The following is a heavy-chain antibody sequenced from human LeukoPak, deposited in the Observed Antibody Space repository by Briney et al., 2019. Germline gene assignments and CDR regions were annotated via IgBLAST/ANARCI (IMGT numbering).Heavy chain of an antibody. CDR1: GGTFSSYA. D-gene: IGHD4-11*01. V-gene: IGHV1-69*05. J-gene: IGHJ6*03. CDR2: IIPIFGTA. CDR3: ACCSNYVGAYYYYYYMGV. Sequence: GSSVKVSCKASGGTFSSYAISWVRQAPGQGLEWMGGIIPIFGTANYAQKFQGRVTITTDESTSTAYMELSSLRSEDTAVYYCACCSNYVGAYYYYYYMGVWGKGTTVTVSS.